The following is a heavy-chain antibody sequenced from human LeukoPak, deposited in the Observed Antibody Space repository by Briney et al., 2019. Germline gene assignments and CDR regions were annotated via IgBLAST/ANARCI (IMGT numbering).Heavy chain of an antibody. Sequence: GGSLRLSCAASGFTFSSYSMNWVRQAPGKGLEWVSSISSSSSYIYYADSVKGRFTISRDNAKNSLFLQMNSLRAEDTAVYYCARCTTGRTFGSLREIKKSREIDYWGQGALVTVSS. CDR1: GFTFSSYS. J-gene: IGHJ4*02. CDR2: ISSSSSYI. CDR3: ARCTTGRTFGSLREIKKSREIDY. D-gene: IGHD1-1*01. V-gene: IGHV3-21*01.